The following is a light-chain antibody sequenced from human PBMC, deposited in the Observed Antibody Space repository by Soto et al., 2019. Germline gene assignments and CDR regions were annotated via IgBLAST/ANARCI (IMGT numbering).Light chain of an antibody. CDR1: QSISSN. CDR3: PQFNNWPCT. J-gene: IGKJ1*01. Sequence: EIVMTQSPVTLTVSLGERATLYCRASQSISSNLAWHQQKPGQAPRPIIYGASTSATGIPDRFSGSGSGTEFTLTISSPQSEDIAVYYCPQFNNWPCTFRQGTKVEI. CDR2: GAS. V-gene: IGKV3-15*01.